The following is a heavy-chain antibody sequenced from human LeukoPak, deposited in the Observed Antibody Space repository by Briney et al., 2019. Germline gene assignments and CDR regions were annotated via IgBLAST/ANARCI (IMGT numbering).Heavy chain of an antibody. CDR3: ATERAGERPRPLLSYYYMDV. CDR1: GFTFSSYR. D-gene: IGHD3-16*01. CDR2: IKQDGSEK. V-gene: IGHV3-7*01. J-gene: IGHJ6*03. Sequence: GGSLRLSCAASGFTFSSYRMSWVRQAPGKGLEWVANIKQDGSEKHYVDSVKGRFTISRENAKNSLYLQMNSLRAEDTAVYYCATERAGERPRPLLSYYYMDVWGKGTTVTISS.